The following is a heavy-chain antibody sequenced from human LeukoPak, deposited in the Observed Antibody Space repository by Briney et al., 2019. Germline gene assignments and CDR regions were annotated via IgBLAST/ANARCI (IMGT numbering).Heavy chain of an antibody. CDR2: INPNSGGT. CDR1: RYTFTDYY. D-gene: IGHD3-9*01. CDR3: ARGYDLLSYFDY. V-gene: IGHV1-2*02. Sequence: ASVAVSCKASRYTFTDYYMHWVRQAPGQGLEWMGWINPNSGGTNYAQKIQGRVTLTRDTSISTVYMELSRLTSGDTAVYYCARGYDLLSYFDYWGQGTLVTVSS. J-gene: IGHJ4*02.